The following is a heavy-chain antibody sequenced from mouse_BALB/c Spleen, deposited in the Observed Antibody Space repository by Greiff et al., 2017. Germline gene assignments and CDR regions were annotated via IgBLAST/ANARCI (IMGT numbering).Heavy chain of an antibody. Sequence: QVTLKESGPGILQPSQTLSLTCSFSGFSLSTSGMGVSWIRQLSGKGLEWLAHIYWDDDKRYNPSLKSRLTISKDTSSNQVFLKITSVDTADSATYYCARIYYDYDGFAYWGQGTLVTVSA. V-gene: IGHV8-12*01. CDR3: ARIYYDYDGFAY. J-gene: IGHJ3*01. CDR2: IYWDDDK. CDR1: GFSLSTSGMG. D-gene: IGHD2-4*01.